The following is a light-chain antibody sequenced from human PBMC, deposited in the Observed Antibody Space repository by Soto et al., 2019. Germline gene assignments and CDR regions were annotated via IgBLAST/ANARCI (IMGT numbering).Light chain of an antibody. CDR2: DAS. J-gene: IGKJ3*01. CDR1: QSVSRY. V-gene: IGKV3-11*01. Sequence: EIVLTQSPATLSLSPGERATLSCRASQSVSRYLAWYQQKPGQAPRLLIYDASSRSTGIPARFSGSGSETDFTLAISRLGPEDFAVYYCQQRSNSFTFGPWTKVDIK. CDR3: QQRSNSFT.